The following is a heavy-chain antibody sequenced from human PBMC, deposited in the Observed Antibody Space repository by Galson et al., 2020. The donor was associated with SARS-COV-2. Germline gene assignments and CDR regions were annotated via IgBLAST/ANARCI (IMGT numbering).Heavy chain of an antibody. J-gene: IGHJ4*02. CDR3: AKPHGATS. Sequence: GGFLRLSCAASRFTFSNYAMTWVRQAPGKGLECVSIISGSGDYTYYRDSVKGRFTISRDNSKNTLYLQMNSLRAEDTAVYYCAKPHGATSWGQGTLVTVSS. D-gene: IGHD1-26*01. V-gene: IGHV3-23*01. CDR2: ISGSGDYT. CDR1: RFTFSNYA.